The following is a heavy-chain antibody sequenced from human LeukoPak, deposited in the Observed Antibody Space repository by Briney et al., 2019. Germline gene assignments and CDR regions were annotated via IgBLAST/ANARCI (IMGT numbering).Heavy chain of an antibody. Sequence: GGSLRLSCAASGFTFSSYSMNWVRQAPGKGLEWLSYMSSSTSTIYSADSVKGRFTISRDNAKNSLYLQMSSLRAEDTAVYYCAKGGSRVVNLFQHWGQGTLVTVSS. CDR3: AKGGSRVVNLFQH. CDR2: MSSSTSTI. CDR1: GFTFSSYS. V-gene: IGHV3-48*04. J-gene: IGHJ1*01. D-gene: IGHD4-23*01.